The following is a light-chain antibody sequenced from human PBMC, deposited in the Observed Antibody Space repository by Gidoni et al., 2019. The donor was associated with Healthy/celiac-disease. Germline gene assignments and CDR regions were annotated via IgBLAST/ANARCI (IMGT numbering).Light chain of an antibody. CDR3: SSYTSSSTLV. Sequence: QSALTQPPSVSGSPGQSVTISCPGTSSDVGRYNRVSWYQQPPGTAPKLLIYEVSNRPSGVPDRFSGSKSGNTASLTISGLQAEDEADYYCSSYTSSSTLVFGGGTKLTVL. V-gene: IGLV2-18*02. J-gene: IGLJ2*01. CDR2: EVS. CDR1: SSDVGRYNR.